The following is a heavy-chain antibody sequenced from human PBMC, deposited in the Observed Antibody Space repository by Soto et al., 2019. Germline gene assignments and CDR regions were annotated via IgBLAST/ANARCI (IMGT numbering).Heavy chain of an antibody. J-gene: IGHJ4*02. CDR2: IYSGGST. CDR1: GFTVSNNY. D-gene: IGHD6-13*01. Sequence: EVQLVESGGGLIQPGGSLRLSCAASGFTVSNNYMRWVRQAPGKGLEWVSLIYSGGSTHYADSVKGRFTISRDNSKNTLYLQMNSLRVEDTAVYYCARDLPGIAASGGGGWGQGTLVTVSS. CDR3: ARDLPGIAASGGGG. V-gene: IGHV3-53*01.